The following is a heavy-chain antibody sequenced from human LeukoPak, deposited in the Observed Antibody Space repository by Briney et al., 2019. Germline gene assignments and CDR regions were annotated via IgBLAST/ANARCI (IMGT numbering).Heavy chain of an antibody. CDR2: IIPIFGTA. D-gene: IGHD3-22*01. J-gene: IGHJ4*02. CDR1: GGTFSSYA. V-gene: IGHV1-69*13. CDR3: ARDLEWYYYDSSGYPLY. Sequence: SVKVSCKASGGTFSSYAISWVRQAPGQGLEWMGGIIPIFGTANYAQKFQGRVTITADESTSTAYMELSSLRSEDTAVYYCARDLEWYYYDSSGYPLYWGQGTLVTVSS.